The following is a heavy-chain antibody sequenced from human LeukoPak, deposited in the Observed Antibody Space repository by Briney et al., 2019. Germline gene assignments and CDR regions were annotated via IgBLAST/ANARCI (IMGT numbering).Heavy chain of an antibody. J-gene: IGHJ4*02. CDR2: IRSKANSYAT. CDR1: GFTFSGSA. Sequence: GGSLRLSCAASGFTFSGSAMHWVRQASGKGLEWVGRIRSKANSYATAYAASVEGRFTISRDDSKNTAYLQMNSLKTEDTAVYYCTRPSTGAHYWGQGTLVTVSS. CDR3: TRPSTGAHY. D-gene: IGHD4-17*01. V-gene: IGHV3-73*01.